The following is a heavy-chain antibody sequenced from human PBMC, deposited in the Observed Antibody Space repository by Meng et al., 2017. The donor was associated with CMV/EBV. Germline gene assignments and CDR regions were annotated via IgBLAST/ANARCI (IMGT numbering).Heavy chain of an antibody. CDR2: ISYDGSNK. Sequence: GESLKISCAASGFTFSSYAMHWVRQAPGKGLEWVAVISYDGSNKYYADSVKGRFTISRDNSKNTLYLQMNSLRAEDTAVYYCAREKEWPHHYYYYGMDVWGQGTTVIVSS. J-gene: IGHJ6*02. CDR1: GFTFSSYA. V-gene: IGHV3-30*04. D-gene: IGHD3-3*01. CDR3: AREKEWPHHYYYYGMDV.